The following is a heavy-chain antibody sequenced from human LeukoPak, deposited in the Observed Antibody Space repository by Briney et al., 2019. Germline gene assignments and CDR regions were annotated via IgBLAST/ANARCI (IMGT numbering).Heavy chain of an antibody. CDR3: ARIIAARASNSGMDV. CDR2: IYTSGST. V-gene: IGHV4-61*02. D-gene: IGHD6-6*01. CDR1: GGSISSGSYY. Sequence: PSQTLSLTCTVSGGSISSGSYYWSWIRQPAGKGLEWIGRIYTSGSTNYNPSLKSRVTISVDTSKNQFSLKLSSVTAADTAVYYCARIIAARASNSGMDVWGQGTTVTVS. J-gene: IGHJ6*02.